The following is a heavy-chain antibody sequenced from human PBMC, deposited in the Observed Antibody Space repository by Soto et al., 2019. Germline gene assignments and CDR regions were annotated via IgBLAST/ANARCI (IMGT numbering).Heavy chain of an antibody. J-gene: IGHJ4*02. Sequence: ETLSLTCTVSGGSIGSYHWSWVRQPPGKGLEWIASVYYTGTTNYNPSLGSRVTISIDAPGNRFSMEITSVTAADTAIYYCARDTVLTGMFDYWGQGTLVTVSS. V-gene: IGHV4-59*01. CDR3: ARDTVLTGMFDY. D-gene: IGHD4-17*01. CDR2: VYYTGTT. CDR1: GGSIGSYH.